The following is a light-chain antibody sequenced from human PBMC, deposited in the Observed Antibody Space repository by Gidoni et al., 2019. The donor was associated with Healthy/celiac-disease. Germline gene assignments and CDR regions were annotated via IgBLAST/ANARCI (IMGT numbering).Light chain of an antibody. Sequence: EMVWTQSPGTLSLSPGERATLSCRASQSVSSSYLAWYQQKPGQAPRLLIYGASSRATGIPDMFSGSGSGPDFTLTISRLEPEDFAVYYCQQYGSSPSLTFGGGTKVEIK. V-gene: IGKV3-20*01. CDR3: QQYGSSPSLT. CDR2: GAS. J-gene: IGKJ4*01. CDR1: QSVSSSY.